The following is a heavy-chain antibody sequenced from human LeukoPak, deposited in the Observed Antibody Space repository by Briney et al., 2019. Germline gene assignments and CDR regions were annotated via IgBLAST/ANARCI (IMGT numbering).Heavy chain of an antibody. CDR1: GFTFTSSA. D-gene: IGHD2-2*01. V-gene: IGHV1-58*01. CDR2: IVVGSGNT. J-gene: IGHJ4*02. CDR3: AAVRGFVVVPAANLDY. Sequence: GASVKVSCKASGFTFTSSAVQWVRQARGQRLEWIGWIVVGSGNTNYAQRFQERVTITRDMSTSTAYMELSSLRSEDTAVYYCAAVRGFVVVPAANLDYWGQGTLVTVSS.